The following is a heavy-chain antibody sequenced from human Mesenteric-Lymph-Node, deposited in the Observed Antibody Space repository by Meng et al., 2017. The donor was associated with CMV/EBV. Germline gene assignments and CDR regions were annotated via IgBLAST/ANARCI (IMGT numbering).Heavy chain of an antibody. Sequence: GESLKISCAASGFTSSSYAMHWVRQAPGKGLEWVAVISYDGSNKYYADSVKGRFTISRDNSKNTLYLQMNSLRAEDTAVYYCARVFPGPYCGGDCYSPFDYWGQGTLVTVSS. V-gene: IGHV3-30-3*01. CDR1: GFTSSSYA. J-gene: IGHJ4*02. D-gene: IGHD2-21*01. CDR2: ISYDGSNK. CDR3: ARVFPGPYCGGDCYSPFDY.